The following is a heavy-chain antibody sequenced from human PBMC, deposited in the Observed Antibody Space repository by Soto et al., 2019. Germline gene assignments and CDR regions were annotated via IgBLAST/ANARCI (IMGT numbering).Heavy chain of an antibody. CDR2: ISYDGSNK. CDR1: GFTFSSYA. V-gene: IGHV3-30-3*01. D-gene: IGHD3-16*01. J-gene: IGHJ4*02. Sequence: PGGSLSLSCAASGFTFSSYAMHWVRQAPGKGLEWVAVISYDGSNKYYADSVKGRFTISRDNSKNTLYLQMNSLRAEDTAVYYCARARWADWGQGTLVTVSS. CDR3: ARARWAD.